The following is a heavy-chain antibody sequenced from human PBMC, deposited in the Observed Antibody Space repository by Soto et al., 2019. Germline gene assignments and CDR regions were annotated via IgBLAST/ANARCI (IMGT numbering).Heavy chain of an antibody. Sequence: PSETLSLTCTVSGGSISSYYWTWIRQPPGKGLEWIGYIYYSGSTNYNPSLKSRVTISVDTSKNQFSLKLNSVTAADTAVYYCARAPITVFRGYYYYYGMDVWGQGTTVTVSS. D-gene: IGHD3-10*01. CDR1: GGSISSYY. CDR2: IYYSGST. CDR3: ARAPITVFRGYYYYYGMDV. V-gene: IGHV4-59*01. J-gene: IGHJ6*02.